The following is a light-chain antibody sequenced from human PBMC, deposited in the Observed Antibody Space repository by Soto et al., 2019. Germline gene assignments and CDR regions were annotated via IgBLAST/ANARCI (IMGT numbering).Light chain of an antibody. CDR2: RAS. J-gene: IGKJ1*01. V-gene: IGKV3-15*01. CDR1: QNIYYN. Sequence: VVMTQYTATLSVSPGESATLSCRASQNIYYNVAWYQHRPGQAPRLLIYRASTRATGVPARFSGSGSGTEFTLTISSLQSEDFTVYSCLQYHNLWAFGQGTKVDIK. CDR3: LQYHNLWA.